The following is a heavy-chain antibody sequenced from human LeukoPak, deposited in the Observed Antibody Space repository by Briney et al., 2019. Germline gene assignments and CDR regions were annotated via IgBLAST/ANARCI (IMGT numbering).Heavy chain of an antibody. CDR2: IIPIFGTA. D-gene: IGHD2-2*01. J-gene: IGHJ4*02. V-gene: IGHV1-69*06. CDR3: ATGGGYCSSTSCYAGY. Sequence: GASVKVSCKASGGTFSSYAISWVRQAPGQGLEWKGGIIPIFGTANYAQKFQGRVTITADKSTSTAYMELSSLRSEDTAVYYCATGGGYCSSTSCYAGYWGQGTLVTVSS. CDR1: GGTFSSYA.